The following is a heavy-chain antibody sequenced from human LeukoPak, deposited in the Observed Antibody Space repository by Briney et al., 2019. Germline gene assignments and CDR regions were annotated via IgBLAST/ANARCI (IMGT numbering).Heavy chain of an antibody. V-gene: IGHV3-11*01. CDR1: GFTFNDYY. Sequence: GGSLRLSCSASGFTFNDYYMSWIRQAPGKGLEWLSYINIGGTNTHYAESVKGRFTISRDNAKKSLYLAMNNLRAEDTAVYYCATDGAGFDTWGQGVLVTVSS. J-gene: IGHJ5*02. CDR2: INIGGTNT. CDR3: ATDGAGFDT.